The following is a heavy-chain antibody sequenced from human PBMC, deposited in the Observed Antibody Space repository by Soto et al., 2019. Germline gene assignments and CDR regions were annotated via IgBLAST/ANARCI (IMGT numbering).Heavy chain of an antibody. V-gene: IGHV3-23*01. D-gene: IGHD2-15*01. Sequence: EVQLLESGGGLVQPGGSLRLSCAASGFTFSSNAMSWVRQAPGKGLEWVSVISGGGGSTNYADSVRGRFSISRDNSKNTLYLQMNSVRAEDRAVYYCAKVTSGYWGQGTLVTVSS. CDR2: ISGGGGST. CDR3: AKVTSGY. CDR1: GFTFSSNA. J-gene: IGHJ4*02.